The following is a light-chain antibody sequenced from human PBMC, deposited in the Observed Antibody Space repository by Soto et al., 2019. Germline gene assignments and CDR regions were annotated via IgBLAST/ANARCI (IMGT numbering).Light chain of an antibody. J-gene: IGKJ2*01. CDR1: QSVSSSY. CDR3: QQYGSSPMYT. CDR2: GAS. V-gene: IGKV3-20*01. Sequence: EIVLTQSPGTLSLSPGERATLSCRASQSVSSSYLAWYQQKPGQAPRLLIYGASSRATGIPDRFSGSGSGTDFTLTISRLEPEDLALYYCQQYGSSPMYTFGQGTKLEIK.